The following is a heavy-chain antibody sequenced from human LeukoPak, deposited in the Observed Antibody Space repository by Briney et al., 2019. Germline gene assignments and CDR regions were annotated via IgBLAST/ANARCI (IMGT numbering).Heavy chain of an antibody. CDR2: IYRLGNT. CDR3: AGRGQRYFRD. J-gene: IGHJ1*01. Sequence: SETLSLTCSVSGDSITTDYRSWIRQPPGKGLEWIGYIYRLGNTDYNPSLKSRVTISVDTSKNQVSLNLSSVTGADTAVYYCAGRGQRYFRDWGQGTLVTVSS. V-gene: IGHV4-4*08. CDR1: GDSITTDY. D-gene: IGHD3-10*01.